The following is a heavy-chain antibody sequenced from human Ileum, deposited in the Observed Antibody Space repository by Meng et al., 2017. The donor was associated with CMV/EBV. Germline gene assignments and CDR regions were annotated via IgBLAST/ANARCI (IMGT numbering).Heavy chain of an antibody. CDR3: AKLDAPHTPVSLDIPDY. J-gene: IGHJ4*02. D-gene: IGHD2-2*01. CDR2: ISGRGDKT. V-gene: IGHV3-23*01. Sequence: GESLKISCVASGFTFRNYAMSWVRQIPGKGLEWVSVISGRGDKTYYTDSVKGRFTISRDNSKNTVYLQMNSLRAEDTAVYYCAKLDAPHTPVSLDIPDYWGQGKLVNGAS. CDR1: GFTFRNYA.